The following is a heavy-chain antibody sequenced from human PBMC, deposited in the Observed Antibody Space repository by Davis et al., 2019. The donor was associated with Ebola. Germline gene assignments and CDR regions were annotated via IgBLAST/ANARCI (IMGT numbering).Heavy chain of an antibody. D-gene: IGHD5-18*01. CDR2: MAYYGSA. CDR3: ARGDSRPYSYGFDS. Sequence: MPSETLSLTCTVSGGSVSSGAYYWSWLRQPPGKGLEWMGYMAYYGSATYSPSLRSRVAISVDKPKNQFSLELASVTTADTAVYFCARGDSRPYSYGFDSWGQGTLVTVSS. J-gene: IGHJ4*02. V-gene: IGHV4-61*08. CDR1: GGSVSSGAYY.